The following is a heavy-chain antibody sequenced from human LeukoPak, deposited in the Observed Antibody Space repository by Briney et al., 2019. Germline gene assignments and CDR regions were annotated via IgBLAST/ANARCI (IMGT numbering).Heavy chain of an antibody. CDR3: ARGPVVGAFDI. CDR1: GCSISSYY. D-gene: IGHD2-15*01. CDR2: IYTSGST. V-gene: IGHV4-4*07. Sequence: SETLSLTCTVSGCSISSYYWSWIRQPAGKGLEWIGRIYTSGSTNYNPSLKSRITMSADTSKNQFSLKLSSVAAADTAVYYCARGPVVGAFDIWGQGTMVTVSS. J-gene: IGHJ3*02.